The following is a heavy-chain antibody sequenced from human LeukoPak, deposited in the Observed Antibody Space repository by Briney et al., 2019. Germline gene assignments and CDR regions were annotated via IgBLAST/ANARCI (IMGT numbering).Heavy chain of an antibody. V-gene: IGHV3-30-3*01. CDR2: ISYDGVNK. CDR3: AGSSDRYGMDV. J-gene: IGHJ6*02. CDR1: GFTFSDYA. D-gene: IGHD2-15*01. Sequence: GRSPRLSCAASGFTFSDYAMHWVRQAPGKGLEWVASISYDGVNKYYADSVKGRFTISRDNSNNTLYLQMNSLRAEDTAVYFCAGSSDRYGMDVWGQGTTVTVSS.